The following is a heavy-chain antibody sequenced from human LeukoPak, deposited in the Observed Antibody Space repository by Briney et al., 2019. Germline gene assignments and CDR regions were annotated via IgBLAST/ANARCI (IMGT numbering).Heavy chain of an antibody. D-gene: IGHD4-17*01. CDR2: ISWNSGSI. V-gene: IGHV3-9*01. CDR1: GFTFDDYA. Sequence: GRSLRLSCAASGFTFDDYAMHWVRQAPGKGLEWVSGISWNSGSIGYADSVKGRFTISRDNAKNSLYLQMNSLRAEDTALYYCAKGSTHGDYYYWGQGTLVTVSS. J-gene: IGHJ4*02. CDR3: AKGSTHGDYYY.